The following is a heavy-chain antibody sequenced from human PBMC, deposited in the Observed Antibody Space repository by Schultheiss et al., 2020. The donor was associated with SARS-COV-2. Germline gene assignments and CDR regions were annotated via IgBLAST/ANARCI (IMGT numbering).Heavy chain of an antibody. J-gene: IGHJ5*02. V-gene: IGHV4-4*07. CDR2: IYTSGST. D-gene: IGHD1-26*01. CDR3: ARDLSRGSYLGGNWFDP. Sequence: SETLSLTCAVYGGSISSYYWSWIRQPAGKGLEWIGRIYTSGSTNYNPSLKSRVTMSVDTSKNQFSLKLSSVTAADTAVYYCARDLSRGSYLGGNWFDPWGQGTLVTVSS. CDR1: GGSISSYY.